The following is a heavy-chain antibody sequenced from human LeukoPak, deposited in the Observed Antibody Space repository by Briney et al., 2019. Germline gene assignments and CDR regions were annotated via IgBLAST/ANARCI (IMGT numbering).Heavy chain of an antibody. CDR2: MNPNSGNT. D-gene: IGHD2-2*02. CDR3: ARDRSRTSCYTRFDY. CDR1: GYTFTSYD. J-gene: IGHJ4*02. Sequence: GASVKVSCKASGYTFTSYDINWVRQATGQGLEWMGWMNPNSGNTGYAQKFQGRVTITRDTSISTAYMELSGLRSEDTAVYFCARDRSRTSCYTRFDYWGQGTLVTVSS. V-gene: IGHV1-8*01.